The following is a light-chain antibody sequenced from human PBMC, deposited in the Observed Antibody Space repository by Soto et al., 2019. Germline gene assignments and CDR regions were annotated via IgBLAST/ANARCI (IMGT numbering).Light chain of an antibody. CDR2: AAS. CDR3: QQYNDGPLT. J-gene: IGKJ1*01. V-gene: IGKV3-15*01. Sequence: VMTQSPATLSVSPGDTATLSCRASQGLGSNLGWYQQKPGQAPRLLIFAASTRATGVPARFSGSGSATEFSLTISSLQSEDFAVYFCQQYNDGPLTFGQGTKV. CDR1: QGLGSN.